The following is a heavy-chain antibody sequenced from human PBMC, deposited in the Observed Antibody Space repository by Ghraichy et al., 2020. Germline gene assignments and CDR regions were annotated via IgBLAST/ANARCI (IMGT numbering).Heavy chain of an antibody. Sequence: SQTLSLTCAVYGGSFSGYYWSWIRQPPGKGLEWIGEINHSGSTNYNPSLKSRVTISVDTSKNQFSLKLSSVTAADTAVYYCARAVPNGPLLRFLEWHTKRYYYFDYWGQGTLVTVSS. CDR2: INHSGST. D-gene: IGHD3-3*01. CDR3: ARAVPNGPLLRFLEWHTKRYYYFDY. J-gene: IGHJ4*02. CDR1: GGSFSGYY. V-gene: IGHV4-34*01.